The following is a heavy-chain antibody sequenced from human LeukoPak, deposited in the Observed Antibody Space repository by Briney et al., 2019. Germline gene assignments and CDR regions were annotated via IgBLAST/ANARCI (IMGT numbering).Heavy chain of an antibody. J-gene: IGHJ6*02. D-gene: IGHD4-17*01. V-gene: IGHV3-30*18. Sequence: PGGSLRLSCAASGFTVSSNYMSWVRQAPGKGLEWVAVISYDGSNKYYADPVKGRFTISRDNSKNTLYLQMNSLRAEDTAVYYCAKDLTTVTTPYYYYGMDVWGQGTTVTVSS. CDR2: ISYDGSNK. CDR1: GFTVSSNY. CDR3: AKDLTTVTTPYYYYGMDV.